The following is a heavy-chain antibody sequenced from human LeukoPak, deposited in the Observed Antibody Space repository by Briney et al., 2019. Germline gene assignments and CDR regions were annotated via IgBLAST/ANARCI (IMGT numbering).Heavy chain of an antibody. CDR2: IYRGGST. Sequence: GGSLRLSCAASGFTVSSNYMSWVRQAPGKGLEWVSVIYRGGSTYYADSVMGRFTISRDNSKNTLYLQMNNLRAEDTAVYYCAMATWVGGLDYWGQGTLVTVSS. V-gene: IGHV3-66*01. D-gene: IGHD1-26*01. CDR3: AMATWVGGLDY. J-gene: IGHJ4*02. CDR1: GFTVSSNY.